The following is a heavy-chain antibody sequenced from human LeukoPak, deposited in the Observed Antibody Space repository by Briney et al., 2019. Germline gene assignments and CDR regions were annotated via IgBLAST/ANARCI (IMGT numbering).Heavy chain of an antibody. CDR2: INHSGST. Sequence: PSETLSLTCAVYGGSFSGYYWSWIRQPPGKGLEWIGEINHSGSTNYNPSLKSRVTISVDTSKNQFSLKLSSVTAADTAVYYCARDPTPSIVGVVAATPITAFDIWGQGTMVTVSS. J-gene: IGHJ3*02. CDR1: GGSFSGYY. CDR3: ARDPTPSIVGVVAATPITAFDI. V-gene: IGHV4-34*01. D-gene: IGHD2-15*01.